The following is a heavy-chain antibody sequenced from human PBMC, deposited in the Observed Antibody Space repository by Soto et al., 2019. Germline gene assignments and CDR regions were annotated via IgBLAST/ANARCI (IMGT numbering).Heavy chain of an antibody. CDR3: AAGQRSGYDSH. CDR2: IYYSGST. Sequence: QLQLQESGPGLVKPSQTLSLTCTVSSGSISSAVYYWTWIRQHPGKGLEWIGHIYYSGSTSYSPSLESRLTISIDTSKNHFYLRLSSVTAADTAVYFCAAGQRSGYDSHWGQGTLVTVSS. D-gene: IGHD5-12*01. J-gene: IGHJ1*01. V-gene: IGHV4-31*03. CDR1: SGSISSAVYY.